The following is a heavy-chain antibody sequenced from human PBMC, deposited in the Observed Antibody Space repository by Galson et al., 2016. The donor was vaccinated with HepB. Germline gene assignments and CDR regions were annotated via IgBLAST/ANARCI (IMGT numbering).Heavy chain of an antibody. V-gene: IGHV3-33*01. CDR2: IWNDGSYK. J-gene: IGHJ4*02. CDR1: GFTFSGYG. D-gene: IGHD6-19*01. Sequence: SLRLSCAASGFTFSGYGMHWVRQAPGKGLEWVALIWNDGSYKNYADSVKGRFTISRDNSKNALSLQMNSLRAEDTAVYYCAREGPNIAVAATAFDYWGQGTLVTVSS. CDR3: AREGPNIAVAATAFDY.